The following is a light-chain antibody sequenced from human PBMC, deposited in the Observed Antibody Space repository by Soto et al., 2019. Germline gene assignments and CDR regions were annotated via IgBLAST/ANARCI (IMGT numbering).Light chain of an antibody. CDR1: QLFSSN. J-gene: IGKJ5*01. Sequence: EIVLTQSPATLSVSPGESVTLSCRASQLFSSNLAWYQHKPGQAPRLLIYGASSRATGIPDRFSGSGSGTDFTLTISRLEPEDFAVYYCQQYGSSPWTFGQGTRLEIK. V-gene: IGKV3-20*01. CDR2: GAS. CDR3: QQYGSSPWT.